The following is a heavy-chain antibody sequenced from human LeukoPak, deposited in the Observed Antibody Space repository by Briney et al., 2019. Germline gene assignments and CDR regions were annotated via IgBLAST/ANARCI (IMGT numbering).Heavy chain of an antibody. CDR3: AREEGPLDY. J-gene: IGHJ4*02. V-gene: IGHV3-66*01. Sequence: PGGSLRLSCAVSGFTVSTYHMNWVRQAPGKGLKWVSVIYSGGNTYYADPVKGRFTISRDNSKNTLYLEMNSLTAEDTAVYYCAREEGPLDYWGQGTRVTVSS. CDR2: IYSGGNT. CDR1: GFTVSTYH.